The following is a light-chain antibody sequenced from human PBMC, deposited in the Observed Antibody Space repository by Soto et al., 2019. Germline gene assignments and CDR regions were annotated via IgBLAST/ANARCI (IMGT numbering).Light chain of an antibody. CDR2: WGS. CDR1: HGLLHSNGYHY. J-gene: IGKJ2*01. V-gene: IGKV2-28*01. Sequence: DIVMTQSPLSLSVTPGEPASISCRSSHGLLHSNGYHYLDWYLQKPGQSPHLLIYWGSHRASGVPDRFSGSGSGTDFTLKISRVEAEDVGVYFCMQALQTPPYTFGQGTKLEI. CDR3: MQALQTPPYT.